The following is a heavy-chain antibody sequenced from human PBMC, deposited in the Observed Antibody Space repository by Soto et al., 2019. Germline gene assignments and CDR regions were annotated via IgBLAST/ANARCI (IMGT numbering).Heavy chain of an antibody. J-gene: IGHJ5*02. V-gene: IGHV1-18*01. D-gene: IGHD3-10*01. CDR2: ISAYNGNT. CDR1: GYTFTSYG. Sequence: QVQLVQSGAEVKKPGASVKVSCKASGYTFTSYGISWVRQAPGQGLEWMGWISAYNGNTNYAEKLQGRVTMTTDTSTSTAYMELRSLRSDDTAVYYCARTGGSGSYYFRVNWDWFDPWGQGTLVTVSS. CDR3: ARTGGSGSYYFRVNWDWFDP.